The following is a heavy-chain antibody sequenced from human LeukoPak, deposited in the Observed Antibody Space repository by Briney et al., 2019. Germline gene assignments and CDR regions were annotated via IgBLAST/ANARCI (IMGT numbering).Heavy chain of an antibody. CDR2: IWYDGSNK. CDR1: GFTFSSYG. CDR3: ARERDDSSGYYLYYFDC. Sequence: GGSLRLSCAASGFTFSSYGMHWVRQAPGKGLEWVAVIWYDGSNKYYADSVKGRFTISRDNSKNTLYLQMNSLRAEDTAVYYCARERDDSSGYYLYYFDCWGQGTLVTVSS. J-gene: IGHJ4*02. D-gene: IGHD3-22*01. V-gene: IGHV3-33*01.